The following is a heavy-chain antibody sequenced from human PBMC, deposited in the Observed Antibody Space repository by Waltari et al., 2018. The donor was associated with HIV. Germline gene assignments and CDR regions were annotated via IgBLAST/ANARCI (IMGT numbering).Heavy chain of an antibody. Sequence: EVQLVETGGALIQPGGSLRLSCAASGFNVGGKYMSWVRQAPGKGPECVSVIYPDGRKFYADSVKGRFTISRDSSKNTISLQMKSLRAEDTAVFYCTRVLSLGTSWYFGMDVWGRGTTVTVSS. V-gene: IGHV3-53*02. J-gene: IGHJ6*02. CDR3: TRVLSLGTSWYFGMDV. CDR2: IYPDGRK. D-gene: IGHD6-13*01. CDR1: GFNVGGKY.